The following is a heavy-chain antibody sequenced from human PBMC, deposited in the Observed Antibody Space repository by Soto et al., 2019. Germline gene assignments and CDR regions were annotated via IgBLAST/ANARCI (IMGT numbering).Heavy chain of an antibody. J-gene: IGHJ4*02. CDR2: INGGGDYT. Sequence: EVQLVESGGGLLQHGGSLRLSCPASGFSFSSYWMHWLRHVPGKGLVWVSRINGGGDYTNYADSVKGRFTISRDNAKNTLYLQMNSLRAEDTAVYYCARERGGYSSDFWGQGTLVTVSS. D-gene: IGHD2-15*01. V-gene: IGHV3-74*01. CDR3: ARERGGYSSDF. CDR1: GFSFSSYW.